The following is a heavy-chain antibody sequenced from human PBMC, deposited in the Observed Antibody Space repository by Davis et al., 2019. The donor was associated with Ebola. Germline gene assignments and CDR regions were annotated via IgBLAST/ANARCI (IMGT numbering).Heavy chain of an antibody. CDR1: GFTFSDYY. V-gene: IGHV3-11*01. D-gene: IGHD5-12*01. J-gene: IGHJ4*02. Sequence: GESLKISCEASGFTFSDYYMSWIRQAPGKGLEWLSYISPTGLTISYADSVKGRFTISRDNAKNSVYLQMDSLRAEDTAAYYCARDESTLLVATEPLDFWGQGTLVTVS. CDR3: ARDESTLLVATEPLDF. CDR2: ISPTGLTI.